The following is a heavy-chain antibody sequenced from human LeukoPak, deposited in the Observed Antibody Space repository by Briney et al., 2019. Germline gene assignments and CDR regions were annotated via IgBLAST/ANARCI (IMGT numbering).Heavy chain of an antibody. D-gene: IGHD2-2*01. Sequence: GGSLRLSCAASGFTFDDYGMSWVRQAPGKGLEWVSGINWNGGSTGYADSVKGRFTISRDNAKNSLYLQMNSLRAEDTALYYCATSPAATPTPPDVWGKGATVTVSS. CDR1: GFTFDDYG. CDR2: INWNGGST. V-gene: IGHV3-20*04. CDR3: ATSPAATPTPPDV. J-gene: IGHJ6*04.